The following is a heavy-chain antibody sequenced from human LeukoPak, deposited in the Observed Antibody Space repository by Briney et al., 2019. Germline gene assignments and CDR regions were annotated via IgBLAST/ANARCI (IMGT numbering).Heavy chain of an antibody. CDR3: ARDPDVDIVVVPACFDY. V-gene: IGHV1-8*01. D-gene: IGHD2-2*03. CDR2: MNPNSGNT. Sequence: ASVKVSCKASGYTFTSYDINWVRQATGQGLEWMGWMNPNSGNTGYAQKFQGRVTMTRNTSISTAYMELSSLRAEDTAVYYCARDPDVDIVVVPACFDYWGQGTLVTVSS. CDR1: GYTFTSYD. J-gene: IGHJ4*02.